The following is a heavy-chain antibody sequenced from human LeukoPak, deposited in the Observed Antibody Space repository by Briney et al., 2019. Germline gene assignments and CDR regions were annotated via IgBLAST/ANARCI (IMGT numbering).Heavy chain of an antibody. V-gene: IGHV3-48*03. CDR3: ARMYSSGLFDY. Sequence: GGSLRLSCAASGFTFSSYDMNWVRQAPGKGLEWVSYISSSGTTIYYADSVKGRFTISRDNAKNSLYLQINSLRAEDTAVYYCARMYSSGLFDYWGQGTLVTVSS. CDR1: GFTFSSYD. J-gene: IGHJ4*02. CDR2: ISSSGTTI. D-gene: IGHD6-19*01.